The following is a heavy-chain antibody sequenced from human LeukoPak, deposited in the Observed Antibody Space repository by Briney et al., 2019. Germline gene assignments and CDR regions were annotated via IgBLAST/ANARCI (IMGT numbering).Heavy chain of an antibody. CDR2: IYSGGST. Sequence: GGSLRLSCAASGFTVISNYMSWVRQAPGKGLEWVSVIYSGGSTYYADSVKGRFTISRDNSKNTLYLQMNSLRAEDTAVYYCARVFPTQYYYDSSVYLDYWGQGTLVTVSS. V-gene: IGHV3-53*01. CDR3: ARVFPTQYYYDSSVYLDY. J-gene: IGHJ4*02. CDR1: GFTVISNY. D-gene: IGHD3-22*01.